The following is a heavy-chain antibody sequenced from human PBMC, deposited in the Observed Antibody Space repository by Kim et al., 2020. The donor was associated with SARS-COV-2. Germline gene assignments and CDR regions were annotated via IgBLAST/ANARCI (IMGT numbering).Heavy chain of an antibody. Sequence: TNSDPSLWSRVTISVDTSKNQFSLKLSSVTAADTAVYYCARGVEAHPHDYWGQGTLVTVSS. J-gene: IGHJ4*02. D-gene: IGHD3-3*01. CDR3: ARGVEAHPHDY. CDR2: T. V-gene: IGHV4-59*09.